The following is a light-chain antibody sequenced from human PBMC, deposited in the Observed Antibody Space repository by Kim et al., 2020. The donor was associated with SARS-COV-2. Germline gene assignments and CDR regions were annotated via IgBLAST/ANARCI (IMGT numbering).Light chain of an antibody. CDR2: EVS. J-gene: IGLJ2*01. CDR3: SSYVGSDNWV. CDR1: SSDIGYYNY. V-gene: IGLV2-8*01. Sequence: QSVLTQPPSASGSPGQSVTISCTGTSSDIGYYNYVSWYQQHPGKVPKLMIYEVSKRPSGVPDRFSGSKSGNTASLTVSGPQAEDEADYYCSSYVGSDNWVFGGGTQLTVL.